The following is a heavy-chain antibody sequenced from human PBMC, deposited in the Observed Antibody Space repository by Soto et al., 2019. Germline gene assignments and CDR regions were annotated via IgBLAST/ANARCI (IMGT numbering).Heavy chain of an antibody. CDR3: ARVLPPCDP. CDR1: GYTFTNSG. CDR2: IDAYNGNT. V-gene: IGHV1-18*01. J-gene: IGHJ5*02. Sequence: QVQLVQSGAEVKKPGASVKVSCKASGYTFTNSGISWVRQAPGQGLEWMGWIDAYNGNTNYAQKLQGRVTMTTDTATSTAYMELRIMSSDDTAVYYCARVLPPCDPWGQGTLVTVSS.